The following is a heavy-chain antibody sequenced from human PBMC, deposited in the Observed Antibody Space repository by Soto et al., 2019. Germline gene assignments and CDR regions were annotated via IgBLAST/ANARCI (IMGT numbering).Heavy chain of an antibody. CDR2: THYRSKWYN. D-gene: IGHD3-10*01. CDR1: GDTVSSNSAA. J-gene: IGHJ4*02. CDR3: GRSVRGHVVKYFDY. Sequence: SQTLSLTCAISGDTVSSNSAALNLIRQSPSRGLEWLGRTHYRSKWYNDYAVSVKSRITINPDTSKNQFSLQLNSVTPEDTAVYYCGRSVRGHVVKYFDYWGQGTLVTVSS. V-gene: IGHV6-1*01.